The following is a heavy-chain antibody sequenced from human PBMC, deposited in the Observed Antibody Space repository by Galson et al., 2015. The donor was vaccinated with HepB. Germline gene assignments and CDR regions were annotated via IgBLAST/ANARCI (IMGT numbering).Heavy chain of an antibody. V-gene: IGHV3-21*01. Sequence: SLRLSCAASGFTFSSYSMNWVRHAPGKGLEWVSSISSRSSYIYYADSVKGRFTIARDNAKNSLYLRMNSLRAEDTAVYYCARVVDCSSTSCYPLDYWGQGTLVTVSS. J-gene: IGHJ4*02. CDR2: ISSRSSYI. D-gene: IGHD2-2*01. CDR1: GFTFSSYS. CDR3: ARVVDCSSTSCYPLDY.